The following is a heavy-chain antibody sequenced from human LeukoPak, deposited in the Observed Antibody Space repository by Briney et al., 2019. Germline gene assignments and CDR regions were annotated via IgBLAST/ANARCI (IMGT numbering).Heavy chain of an antibody. CDR2: FNPNTGGT. D-gene: IGHD5-12*01. CDR3: ARVRAKTGGSSDYDILYAFDI. J-gene: IGHJ3*02. CDR1: GYTFTGYY. V-gene: IGHV1-2*06. Sequence: SVKVSCKASGYTFTGYYMHWVRLAPGQGLEWMGRFNPNTGGTNYAQKFQGRVTMTRDTSISTAYMELSRLRSDDTAVYYCARVRAKTGGSSDYDILYAFDIWGPGKMGTVSS.